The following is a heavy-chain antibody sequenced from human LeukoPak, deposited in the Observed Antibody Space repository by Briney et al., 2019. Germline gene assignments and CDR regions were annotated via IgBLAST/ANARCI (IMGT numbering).Heavy chain of an antibody. D-gene: IGHD6-19*01. CDR1: GFTFNNYG. CDR2: IXXXGTKT. V-gene: IGHV3-30*03. Sequence: GGSLRLSCAASGFTFNNYGMHWVRQAPGKGLEWVAIIXXXGTKTYYADSVXXRFTISRDNSKNTLYLQMNSLRAEDTAVYYCXXGEGXXYYSSGWLLDFDYWGQGTLVTVSS. J-gene: IGHJ4*02. CDR3: XXGEGXXYYSSGWLLDFDY.